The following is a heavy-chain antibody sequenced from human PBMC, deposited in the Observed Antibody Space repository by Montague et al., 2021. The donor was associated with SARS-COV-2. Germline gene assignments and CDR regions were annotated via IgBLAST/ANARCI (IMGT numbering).Heavy chain of an antibody. V-gene: IGHV4-59*02. D-gene: IGHD3-3*01. CDR3: ARAGGFYDYWSGYSSSAGFFDP. J-gene: IGHJ5*02. CDR1: GGSVSSYN. CDR2: IYYSGST. Sequence: SETLSLTCTVSGGSVSSYNWSWIRQSSGKGLQWLGYIYYSGSTDYNPSLKGRVTMSVDTSKNQLSLRLNSVTTADTAVYFCARAGGFYDYWSGYSSSAGFFDPWGQGILVTVSS.